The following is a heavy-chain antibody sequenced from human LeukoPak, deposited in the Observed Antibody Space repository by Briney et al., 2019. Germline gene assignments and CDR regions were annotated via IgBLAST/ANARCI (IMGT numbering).Heavy chain of an antibody. Sequence: GASLKVSCKASGYTFTSYGISWVRQAPGQGLEWMGWISAYNGNTNYAQKLQGRVTMTTDTSTSTAYMELRSLRSDDTAVYYCARATTVTLYGNWFDPWGQGTLVTVFS. J-gene: IGHJ5*02. V-gene: IGHV1-18*01. CDR3: ARATTVTLYGNWFDP. CDR1: GYTFTSYG. D-gene: IGHD4-17*01. CDR2: ISAYNGNT.